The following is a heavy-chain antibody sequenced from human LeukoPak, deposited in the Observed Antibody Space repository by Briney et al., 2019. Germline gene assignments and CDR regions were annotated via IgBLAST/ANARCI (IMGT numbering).Heavy chain of an antibody. CDR3: ARAATYSSGWYFLYMDV. CDR1: GDSVSSNSAA. J-gene: IGHJ6*03. Sequence: SQTLSLTCAISGDSVSSNSAAWNWIRQSPSRGLEWLGRTYYRSKWYNDYAVSVKSRITIDPDTSKNQFSLQLNSVTPEDTAVYYCARAATYSSGWYFLYMDVWGKGTTVTVSS. D-gene: IGHD6-19*01. CDR2: TYYRSKWYN. V-gene: IGHV6-1*01.